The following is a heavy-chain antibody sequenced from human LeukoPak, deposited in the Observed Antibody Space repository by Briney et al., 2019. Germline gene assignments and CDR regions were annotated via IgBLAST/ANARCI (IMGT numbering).Heavy chain of an antibody. D-gene: IGHD2-15*01. CDR2: IYYSGST. Sequence: SETLSLTCTVSGGSISSSSYYWGWIRQPPGRGRGWFGGIYYSGSTYYNPSLKSRVTISVDTSKNQFSLKLSSVTAADTAVYYCARHLRMIRESGATDHWGQGIRVAVSS. CDR1: GGSISSSSYY. J-gene: IGHJ4*02. V-gene: IGHV4-39*01. CDR3: ARHLRMIRESGATDH.